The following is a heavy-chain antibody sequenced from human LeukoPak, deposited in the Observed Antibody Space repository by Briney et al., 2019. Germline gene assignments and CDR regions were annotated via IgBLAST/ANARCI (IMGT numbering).Heavy chain of an antibody. CDR2: IWYDGGNK. D-gene: IGHD4-17*01. CDR3: ATTVTTINDFDY. V-gene: IGHV3-33*01. J-gene: IGHJ4*02. CDR1: GFTFSSYG. Sequence: GGSLRLSCAASGFTFSSYGMHWVRKAPGKGLEWVAVIWYDGGNKYYADSVKGRFTISRDNSKNTLYLQMNSLRAEDTAVYYCATTVTTINDFDYWGQGTLVTVSS.